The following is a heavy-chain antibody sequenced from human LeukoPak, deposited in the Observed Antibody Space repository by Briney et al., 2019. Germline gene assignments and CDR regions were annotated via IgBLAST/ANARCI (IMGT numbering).Heavy chain of an antibody. CDR2: IYYSGST. Sequence: PSETLSLTCTVSGGSISSGGYYWSWIRQPPGKGLEWIGSIYYSGSTYYNPSLKSRVTISVDTFKNQFSLKLSSVTAADTAVYYCARQGLWFGELFFYWGQGTLVTVSP. J-gene: IGHJ4*02. V-gene: IGHV4-39*01. D-gene: IGHD3-10*01. CDR1: GGSISSGGYY. CDR3: ARQGLWFGELFFY.